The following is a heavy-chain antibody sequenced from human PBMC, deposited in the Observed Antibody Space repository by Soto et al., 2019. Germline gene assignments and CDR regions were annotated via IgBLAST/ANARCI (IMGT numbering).Heavy chain of an antibody. Sequence: QVQLQESGPGLVKPSQTLSLTCTVSGGSISSGGYYWSWIRQHPGKCLEWIGYIYYSGSTYYNPSLKSRVTIAVDTSKNQFSLKLSSATAADTAMYYCARGWSGPTSSSSDFDYWGQGTLVTVSS. J-gene: IGHJ4*02. D-gene: IGHD6-13*01. CDR3: ARGWSGPTSSSSDFDY. V-gene: IGHV4-31*03. CDR1: GGSISSGGYY. CDR2: IYYSGST.